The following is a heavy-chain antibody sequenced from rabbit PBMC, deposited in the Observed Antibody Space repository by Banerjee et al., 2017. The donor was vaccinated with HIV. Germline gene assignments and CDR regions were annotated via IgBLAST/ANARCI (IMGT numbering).Heavy chain of an antibody. J-gene: IGHJ3*01. Sequence: QQQLEESGGGLVKPGGTLTLSCKASGIDFNSYGISWVRQAPGKGLEWIAYIYPDYGTTNYARWVNGRFTISLDNAQNTVFLQMTSLTAADTATYFCARDLAGVIGWNFGLWGQGTLVTVS. V-gene: IGHV1S43*01. D-gene: IGHD4-1*01. CDR3: ARDLAGVIGWNFGL. CDR2: IYPDYGTT. CDR1: GIDFNSYG.